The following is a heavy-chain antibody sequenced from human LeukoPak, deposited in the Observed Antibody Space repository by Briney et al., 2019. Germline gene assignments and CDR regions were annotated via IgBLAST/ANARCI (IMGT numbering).Heavy chain of an antibody. Sequence: PGRSLRLSCAASGFTFSSYSMNWVRQAPGKGLEWVSYISSSSSTIYYADSVKGRFTISRDNAKNSLYLQMNSLRAEDAAVYYCARGFLDSSSPGDAFDIWGQGTMVTVSS. V-gene: IGHV3-48*01. J-gene: IGHJ3*02. D-gene: IGHD6-6*01. CDR1: GFTFSSYS. CDR2: ISSSSSTI. CDR3: ARGFLDSSSPGDAFDI.